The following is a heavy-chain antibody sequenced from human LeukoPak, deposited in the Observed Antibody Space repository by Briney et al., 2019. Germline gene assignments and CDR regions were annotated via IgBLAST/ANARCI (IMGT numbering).Heavy chain of an antibody. CDR3: ARDLSYDSSGYGAY. CDR2: ISAYNGNT. J-gene: IGHJ4*02. CDR1: GYTFTSYG. V-gene: IGHV1-18*01. Sequence: ASVKVSCTASGYTFTSYGISWVRQAPGQGLEWMGWISAYNGNTNYAQKLQGRVTMTTDTSTSTAYMELRSLRSDDTAVYYCARDLSYDSSGYGAYWGQGTLVTVSS. D-gene: IGHD3-22*01.